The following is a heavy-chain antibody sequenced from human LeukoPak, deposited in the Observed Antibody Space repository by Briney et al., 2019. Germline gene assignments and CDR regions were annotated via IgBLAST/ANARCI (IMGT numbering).Heavy chain of an antibody. J-gene: IGHJ6*03. Sequence: PGGSLRLSCAASGFTFSSYGMHWVRQAPGKGLEWVAFIRFDGSHQSYGGSVKGRFTTSRDNSKNTLYLQMNTLRAEDTAVYYCAKVGGIAVAGYYYMDVWGTGTTVTVSS. V-gene: IGHV3-30*02. D-gene: IGHD6-19*01. CDR1: GFTFSSYG. CDR2: IRFDGSHQ. CDR3: AKVGGIAVAGYYYMDV.